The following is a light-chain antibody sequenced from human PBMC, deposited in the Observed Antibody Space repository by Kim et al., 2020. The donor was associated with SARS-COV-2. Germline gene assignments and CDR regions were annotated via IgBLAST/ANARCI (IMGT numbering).Light chain of an antibody. J-gene: IGLJ2*01. CDR1: RSNIGSNY. V-gene: IGLV1-47*01. CDR3: AAWDDSLSAVV. Sequence: GQRVTISCSGNRSNIGSNYAYWYQQLPGTAPKLLIYRDNQRPSGVPDRFSGSRSGTSVSLAISGLRSEDEADYYCAAWDDSLSAVVFGGGTQLTVL. CDR2: RDN.